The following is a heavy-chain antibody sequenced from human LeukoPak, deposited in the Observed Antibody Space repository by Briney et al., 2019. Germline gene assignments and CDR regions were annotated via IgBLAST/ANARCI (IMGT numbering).Heavy chain of an antibody. Sequence: SETLSLTCTVSGGSISSGGYYWSWIRQPPGKGLEWIGEINHSGSTNYNPSLKSRVTISVDTSKNQFSLKLSSVTAADTAVYYCARYGDYELRYFDYWGQGTLVTVSS. V-gene: IGHV4-61*08. D-gene: IGHD4-17*01. CDR1: GGSISSGGYY. CDR2: INHSGST. J-gene: IGHJ4*02. CDR3: ARYGDYELRYFDY.